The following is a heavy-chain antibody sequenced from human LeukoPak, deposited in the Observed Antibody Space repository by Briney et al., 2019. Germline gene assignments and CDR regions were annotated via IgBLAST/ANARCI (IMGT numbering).Heavy chain of an antibody. J-gene: IGHJ4*02. CDR2: ISAYNGNT. CDR1: GYAFTSYG. CDR3: ARRYCSGGSCNFDY. D-gene: IGHD2-15*01. Sequence: GASVKVSCTASGYAFTSYGISWVRQAPGQGLEWMGWISAYNGNTNYAQKLQGRVTITTDTSTSTAYMELRSLRSDDTAVYYCARRYCSGGSCNFDYWGQGTLVTVSS. V-gene: IGHV1-18*01.